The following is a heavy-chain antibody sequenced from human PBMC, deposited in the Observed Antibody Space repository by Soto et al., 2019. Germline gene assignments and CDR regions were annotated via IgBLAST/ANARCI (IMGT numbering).Heavy chain of an antibody. CDR2: ISGSGSSV. D-gene: IGHD2-21*01. CDR1: GFTFSRYV. Sequence: EVQLLESGGGLVRPGGSLRLSCAASGFTFSRYVLSWVRQAPGGGLEWVSSISGSGSSVYLADSVRGRFAMSRDLSTNTVSLQMNSLTVEDTAIYYCAKVRASYLSASYFYYGLEVWGQGTTVTVSS. CDR3: AKVRASYLSASYFYYGLEV. J-gene: IGHJ6*02. V-gene: IGHV3-23*01.